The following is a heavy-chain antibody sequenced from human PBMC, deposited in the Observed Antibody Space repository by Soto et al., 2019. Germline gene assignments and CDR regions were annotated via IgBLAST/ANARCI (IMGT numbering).Heavy chain of an antibody. CDR1: GFTFSSYG. CDR3: AKDFWLYYYDSSGFLMDV. V-gene: IGHV3-30*18. CDR2: ISYDGSNK. Sequence: SLRLSCAASGFTFSSYGMHWVRQAPGKGLEWVAVISYDGSNKYYADSVKGRFTISRDNSKNTLYLQMNSLRAEDTAVYYCAKDFWLYYYDSSGFLMDVWGQGTTVTVSS. J-gene: IGHJ6*02. D-gene: IGHD3-22*01.